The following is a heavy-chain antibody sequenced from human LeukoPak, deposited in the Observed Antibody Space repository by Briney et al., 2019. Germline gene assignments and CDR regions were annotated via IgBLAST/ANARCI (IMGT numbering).Heavy chain of an antibody. CDR2: ISGDGGST. J-gene: IGHJ4*02. V-gene: IGHV3-43*02. D-gene: IGHD3-10*01. Sequence: PGGSLRLSCAAPGFIFDNYAIHWVRQAPGKGLEWVSLISGDGGSTFYADSVKGRFTISRDNAKNSLYLQMNSLRDEDTAVYYCARGRGLTLSYHYFDYWGQGTLVTVSS. CDR1: GFIFDNYA. CDR3: ARGRGLTLSYHYFDY.